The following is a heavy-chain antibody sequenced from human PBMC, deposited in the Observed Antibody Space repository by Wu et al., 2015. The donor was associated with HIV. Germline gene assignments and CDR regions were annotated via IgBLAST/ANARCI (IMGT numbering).Heavy chain of an antibody. D-gene: IGHD2-15*01. CDR1: GGSFSDYA. V-gene: IGHV1-69*18. J-gene: IGHJ6*02. CDR2: IIPMYGKP. Sequence: QVQLVQSGAGVKKPGSSVKVSCKASGGSFSDYAISWVRQAPGQGPEWMGRIIPMYGKPIDAQKFQGRITITADDSTSTVDMELSSLRSEDTAVYFCARDRDGGGFYYGMDVWGQGTTGHSLL. CDR3: ARDRDGGGFYYGMDV.